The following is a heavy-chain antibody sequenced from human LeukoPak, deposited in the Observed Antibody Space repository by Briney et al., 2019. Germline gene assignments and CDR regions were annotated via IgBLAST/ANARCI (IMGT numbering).Heavy chain of an antibody. D-gene: IGHD2-15*01. CDR2: IYYSGST. CDR3: ARGGTPDWYFDL. V-gene: IGHV4-59*01. J-gene: IGHJ2*01. CDR1: GGSITSYY. Sequence: PSETLSLTCTVPGGSITSYYWSSIRQPPGKRLEWIGYIYYSGSTNYNPSLKSRVTISVDTSKNQFSLKLSSVTAADTAGYYCARGGTPDWYFDLWGRGTLVTVSS.